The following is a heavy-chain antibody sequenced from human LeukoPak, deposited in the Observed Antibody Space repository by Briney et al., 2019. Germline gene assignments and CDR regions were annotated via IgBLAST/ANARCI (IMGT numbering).Heavy chain of an antibody. CDR2: VSYAGNA. V-gene: IGHV4-59*08. CDR3: ARLGNCGDDCYAADF. Sequence: SETLSLTCSVSGASITGDSWTWIRQPPGKGLEWNGFVSYAGNANYYNPSLKSAGRVTMSVDTSMNQFSLKLNSVTAADTAVYYCARLGNCGDDCYAADFWGQGTLVTVSS. CDR1: GASITGDS. J-gene: IGHJ4*02. D-gene: IGHD2-21*02.